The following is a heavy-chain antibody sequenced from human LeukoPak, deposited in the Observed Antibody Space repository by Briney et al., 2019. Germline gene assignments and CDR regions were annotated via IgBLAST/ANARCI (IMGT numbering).Heavy chain of an antibody. CDR2: IYYSGST. D-gene: IGHD1-26*01. CDR1: GGSISSNSYY. V-gene: IGHV4-39*07. Sequence: PSETLSLTCTVSGGSISSNSYYWGWIRQPPGEGLEWIGSIYYSGSTYYNPSLKSRVTISVDMSKNQFSLKLSSVTAADTAVYYCASSGSYRIYYFDYWGQGTLVTASS. CDR3: ASSGSYRIYYFDY. J-gene: IGHJ4*02.